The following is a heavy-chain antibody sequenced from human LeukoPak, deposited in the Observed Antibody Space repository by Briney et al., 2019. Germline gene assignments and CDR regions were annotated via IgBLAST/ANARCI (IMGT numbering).Heavy chain of an antibody. CDR1: GFTFSSYS. CDR2: INWNSDSI. V-gene: IGHV3-9*01. D-gene: IGHD1-26*01. CDR3: AKAHSGSYYDFDY. J-gene: IGHJ4*02. Sequence: PGGSLRLSCAASGFTFSSYSMNWVRQAPGKGLEWVSGINWNSDSIDYADSVKGRFTISRDNAKNSLYLQMNSLRAEDTALYYCAKAHSGSYYDFDYWGQGTLVTVSS.